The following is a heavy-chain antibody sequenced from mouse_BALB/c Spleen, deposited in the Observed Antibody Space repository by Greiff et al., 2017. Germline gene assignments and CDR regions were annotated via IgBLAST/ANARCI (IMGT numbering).Heavy chain of an antibody. CDR1: GYTFTDYA. J-gene: IGHJ4*01. CDR2: ISTYYGDA. CDR3: ARSAYYGNYGGMDY. Sequence: VQLQQSGAELVRPGVSVKISCKGSGYTFTDYAMHWVKQSHAKSLEWIGVISTYYGDASYNQKFKGKATMTVDKSSSTAYMELARLTSEDSAIYYCARSAYYGNYGGMDYWGQGTSVTVSS. D-gene: IGHD2-10*01. V-gene: IGHV1S137*01.